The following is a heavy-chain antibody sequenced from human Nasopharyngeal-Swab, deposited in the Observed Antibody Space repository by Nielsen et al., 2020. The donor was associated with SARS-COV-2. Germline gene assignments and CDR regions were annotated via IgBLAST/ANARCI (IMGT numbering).Heavy chain of an antibody. CDR3: ARRHEVRTTVTHYYYYGMGV. V-gene: IGHV5-51*01. CDR2: IYPGDSDT. CDR1: GYSFTSYW. Sequence: GESLKISCKGSGYSFTSYWIGWVRQMPGKGLEWMGIIYPGDSDTRYSPSFQGQVTISADKSISTAYLQWSSLKASDTAMYYCARRHEVRTTVTHYYYYGMGVWGQGTTVTVSS. D-gene: IGHD4-11*01. J-gene: IGHJ6*02.